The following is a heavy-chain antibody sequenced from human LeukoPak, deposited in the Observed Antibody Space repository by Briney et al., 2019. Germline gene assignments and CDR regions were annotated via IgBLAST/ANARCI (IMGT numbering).Heavy chain of an antibody. CDR2: IIPIFGTA. CDR3: ARIAAAGFHNWFDP. CDR1: GGTFSSYA. Sequence: ASVNVSCKASGGTFSSYAISWVRQAPGQGLEWMGGIIPIFGTANYAQKFQGRVTITADESTSTAYMELSSLRSEDTAVYYCARIAAAGFHNWFDPWGQGTLVTVSS. D-gene: IGHD6-13*01. J-gene: IGHJ5*02. V-gene: IGHV1-69*13.